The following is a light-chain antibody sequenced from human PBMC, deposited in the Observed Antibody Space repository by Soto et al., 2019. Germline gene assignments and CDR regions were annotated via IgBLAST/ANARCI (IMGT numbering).Light chain of an antibody. Sequence: EIVMTQSPATLSVSPGERATLSCRASQSVSSNLAWYQQKPGQPPRLLIYGASTRATGIPARFSGSGSGTEFTLTISSLQSEDCAVYYCQQYNSWPLTFGGGTKVEIK. V-gene: IGKV3D-15*01. CDR1: QSVSSN. J-gene: IGKJ4*01. CDR3: QQYNSWPLT. CDR2: GAS.